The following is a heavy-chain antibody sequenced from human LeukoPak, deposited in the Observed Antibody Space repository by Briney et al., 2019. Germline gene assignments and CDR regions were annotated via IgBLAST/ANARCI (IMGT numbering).Heavy chain of an antibody. CDR2: INHSGST. J-gene: IGHJ4*02. D-gene: IGHD3-10*01. Sequence: SETLSLTCAVSGGSFSGYYWSWIRQPPGKGLEWIGEINHSGSTNYNPSLKSRVTISVDTSNTQYSLKLSSVTAADTAVYYCERVRGVTTTDYWGQGTLVTVSS. V-gene: IGHV4-34*01. CDR1: GGSFSGYY. CDR3: ERVRGVTTTDY.